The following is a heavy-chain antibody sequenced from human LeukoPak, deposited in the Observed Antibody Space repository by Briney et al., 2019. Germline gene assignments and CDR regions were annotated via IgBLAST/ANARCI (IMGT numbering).Heavy chain of an antibody. Sequence: RSETLSLTCTVSGYSISSGYYWGWIRQPPGNGLEWIGSIYHSGSTYYNPSLKSRVTISVDTSKNQFSLKLSSVTAADTAVYYCARVSPDILTDYWGQGTLVTVSS. CDR1: GYSISSGYY. CDR2: IYHSGST. CDR3: ARVSPDILTDY. D-gene: IGHD3-9*01. V-gene: IGHV4-38-2*02. J-gene: IGHJ4*02.